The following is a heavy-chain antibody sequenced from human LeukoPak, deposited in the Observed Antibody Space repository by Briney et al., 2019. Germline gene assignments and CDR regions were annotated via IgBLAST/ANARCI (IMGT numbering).Heavy chain of an antibody. Sequence: GGSLRLSCAASGFXFSSYGIHWVRQAPAKGLEWVAVIWYDGSNKYYADSVKGRFTISRENSKNTLYLQMKSLRAEDTAVYYCARRFGESFTFYYYGMDVWGQGTSVTVSS. CDR2: IWYDGSNK. CDR3: ARRFGESFTFYYYGMDV. CDR1: GFXFSSYG. J-gene: IGHJ6*02. D-gene: IGHD3-10*01. V-gene: IGHV3-33*01.